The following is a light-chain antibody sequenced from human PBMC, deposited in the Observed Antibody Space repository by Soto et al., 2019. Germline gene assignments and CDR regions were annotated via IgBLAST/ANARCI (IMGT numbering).Light chain of an antibody. Sequence: AIQLTQSPSSLSASVGDRVTVTCRASQVISSALAWYQQKPGRAPKLLIYDASNLEGGVPSRFSGSGSETDFALTISSLQPEDFATYYCLQVYSYPFTFGEGTKLEIK. J-gene: IGKJ2*01. CDR3: LQVYSYPFT. CDR2: DAS. CDR1: QVISSA. V-gene: IGKV1-13*02.